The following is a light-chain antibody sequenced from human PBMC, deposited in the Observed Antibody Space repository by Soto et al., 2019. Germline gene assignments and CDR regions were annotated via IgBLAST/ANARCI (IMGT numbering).Light chain of an antibody. CDR3: QQYNSYSPRT. J-gene: IGKJ1*01. V-gene: IGKV1-5*01. Sequence: DIRMTQSPSSLSASVGDRVTITCRASQNIRTYLNWYQQKPGKAPQVLIYRASTLENGVPSRFSGSASGTDFTLTISSLQPYDFATYYCQQYNSYSPRTFGQGTKVDIK. CDR1: QNIRTY. CDR2: RAS.